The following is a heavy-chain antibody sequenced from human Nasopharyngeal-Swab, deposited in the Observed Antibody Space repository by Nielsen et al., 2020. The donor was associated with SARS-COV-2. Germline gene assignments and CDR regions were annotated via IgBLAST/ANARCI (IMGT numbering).Heavy chain of an antibody. Sequence: GESLKISCSASGFTFSSYAMHWVRQAPGKGLEYVSAISSNGGSTYYADSVKGRFTISRDNSKNTLYLQMNSLRAEDTAVYYCARDRERTFDYWGQGTLVTVSS. V-gene: IGHV3-64*04. CDR2: ISSNGGST. CDR3: ARDRERTFDY. D-gene: IGHD1-26*01. CDR1: GFTFSSYA. J-gene: IGHJ4*02.